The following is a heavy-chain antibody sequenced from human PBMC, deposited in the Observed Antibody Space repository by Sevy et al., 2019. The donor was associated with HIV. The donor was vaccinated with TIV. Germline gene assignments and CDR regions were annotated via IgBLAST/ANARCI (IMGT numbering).Heavy chain of an antibody. V-gene: IGHV3-23*01. CDR3: AKDGSRISSRPNWFDS. CDR1: GLTFNDYA. Sequence: GGSLRLSCAASGLTFNDYALSWVRQAPGMGLEWVSSVRPTGETYYSDSVKGRFTVSRDNSKTTVFLQMSGLRAEDTAVYYCAKDGSRISSRPNWFDSWGHGTLVTVSS. J-gene: IGHJ5*01. CDR2: VRPTGET. D-gene: IGHD2-15*01.